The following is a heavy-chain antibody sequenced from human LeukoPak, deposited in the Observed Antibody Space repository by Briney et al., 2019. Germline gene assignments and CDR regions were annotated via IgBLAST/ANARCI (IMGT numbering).Heavy chain of an antibody. CDR1: GYTFTSYG. Sequence: ASVKVSCKASGYTFTSYGISWVRQAPGQGLEWMGWISPYNGNRNYAQKFQGRVTMTTDTSTSTAYMELRSLRSDDTAVYYCARDPYSYCSSTSCYNDYWGQGTLVTVSS. V-gene: IGHV1-18*01. CDR2: ISPYNGNR. D-gene: IGHD2-2*02. J-gene: IGHJ4*02. CDR3: ARDPYSYCSSTSCYNDY.